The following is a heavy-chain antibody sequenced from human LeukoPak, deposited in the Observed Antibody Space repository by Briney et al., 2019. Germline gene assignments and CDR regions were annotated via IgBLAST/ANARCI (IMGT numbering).Heavy chain of an antibody. D-gene: IGHD3-10*01. CDR1: GYTFTGYY. CDR2: INPNSGGT. Sequence: ASVKVSCKASGYTFTGYYMHWVRQAPGQGLEWMGWINPNSGGTNYAQKFRGRVTMTRDTSISTAYMELSRLRSDDTAVYYCARVRGVIKPLYYYYGMDVWGQGTTVTVSS. CDR3: ARVRGVIKPLYYYYGMDV. J-gene: IGHJ6*02. V-gene: IGHV1-2*02.